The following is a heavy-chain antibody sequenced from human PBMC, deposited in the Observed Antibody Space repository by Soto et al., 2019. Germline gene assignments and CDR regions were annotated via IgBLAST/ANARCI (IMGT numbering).Heavy chain of an antibody. CDR3: ARGQQLFEFDY. V-gene: IGHV4-30-2*01. CDR2: IYHSGDT. CDR1: GGFISSGGYS. D-gene: IGHD5-18*01. J-gene: IGHJ4*02. Sequence: SETLSLTCAVSGGFISSGGYSWSWIRQPPGKGLEWIGYIYHSGDTYYNPSLKSRVTISVDRSSNHFSLKLTSVTAADTAVYYCARGQQLFEFDYWGQGTLVTVSS.